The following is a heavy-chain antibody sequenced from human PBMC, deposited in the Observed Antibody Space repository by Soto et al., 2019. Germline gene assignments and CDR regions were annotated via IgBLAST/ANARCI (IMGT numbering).Heavy chain of an antibody. CDR2: ISYDGSNK. D-gene: IGHD6-6*01. CDR3: AKTYKQLVTYYHYGMDV. J-gene: IGHJ6*02. CDR1: GFTFSSYG. Sequence: QVQLVESGGGVVQPGRSLRLSCAASGFTFSSYGMHWVRQAPGKGLEWVGAISYDGSNKYYADSVKGRFTISRDNYKNTLYLQINSLRAEDTAVNYCAKTYKQLVTYYHYGMDVWGQGTTVTVSS. V-gene: IGHV3-30*18.